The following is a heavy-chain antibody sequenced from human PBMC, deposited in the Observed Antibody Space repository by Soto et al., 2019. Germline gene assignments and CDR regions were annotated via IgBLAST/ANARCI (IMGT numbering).Heavy chain of an antibody. CDR2: INHSGST. V-gene: IGHV4-34*01. CDR3: ARGREWLVYYYYYGMDV. J-gene: IGHJ6*02. D-gene: IGHD6-19*01. Sequence: QVQLQQWGAGLLKPSETLSLTCAVYGGSFSGYYWSWIRQPPGKGLEWIGEINHSGSTNYNPALKSRVTISVATSKNQSSLKLSSVAAADTAVYYCARGREWLVYYYYYGMDVWGQGTTVTASS. CDR1: GGSFSGYY.